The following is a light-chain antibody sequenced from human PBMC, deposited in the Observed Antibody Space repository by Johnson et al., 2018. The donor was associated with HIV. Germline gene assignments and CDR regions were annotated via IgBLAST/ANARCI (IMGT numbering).Light chain of an antibody. CDR1: SSNIWNNY. Sequence: HSVLTQPPSVSAAPGQKVTISCSGSSSNIWNNYVSWYQQLPGTAPKLLIYENNKRPSGIPDRFSGSKSGPSATLGIPGLPTGDEADYYCGTWDSSLSKVFVTWTKVTVL. CDR3: GTWDSSLSKV. V-gene: IGLV1-51*02. J-gene: IGLJ1*01. CDR2: ENN.